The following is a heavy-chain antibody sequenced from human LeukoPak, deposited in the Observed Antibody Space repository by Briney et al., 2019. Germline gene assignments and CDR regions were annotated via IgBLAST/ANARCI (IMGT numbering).Heavy chain of an antibody. D-gene: IGHD6-13*01. CDR1: GGSFSGYY. J-gene: IGHJ5*02. CDR3: ARVQQLVVNWFDP. CDR2: INHSGST. Sequence: PSETLSLTCAVYGGSFSGYYWSWIRQPPGKGLEWIGEINHSGSTNYNPSLKSRVTISVDTSKNQFSLKLSSVTAADTAVYYCARVQQLVVNWFDPLGQGTLVTVSS. V-gene: IGHV4-34*01.